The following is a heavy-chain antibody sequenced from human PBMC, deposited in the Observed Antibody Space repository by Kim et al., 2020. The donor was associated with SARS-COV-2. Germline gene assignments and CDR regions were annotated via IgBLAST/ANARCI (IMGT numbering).Heavy chain of an antibody. Sequence: SETLSLTCTVSGCSISSSSYYWGWIRQPPGKGLEWIGSIYYSGSTYYNPPLKRRVTISVTTTNHQFSLKLCSMAAATTAVYCSTSEGFYLWFGGAGCWG. CDR1: GCSISSSSYY. V-gene: IGHV4-39*07. CDR2: IYYSGST. CDR3: TSEGFYLWFGGAGC. J-gene: IGHJ6*03. D-gene: IGHD3-10*01.